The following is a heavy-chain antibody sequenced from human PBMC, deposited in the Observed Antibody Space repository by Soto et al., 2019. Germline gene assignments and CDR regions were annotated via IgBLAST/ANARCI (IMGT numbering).Heavy chain of an antibody. CDR3: SRAKEGERSGGTFDI. Sequence: SVNVSFKAIGGTFTCYAFSWLRQAPGQGLEWMGGIIPIFHTTTYAKNFQGRVRITADKSTNKASVVLSSLSSDATALYDYSRAKEGERSGGTFDIWGQGTMVTVSS. V-gene: IGHV1-69*06. CDR1: GGTFTCYA. J-gene: IGHJ3*02. D-gene: IGHD3-3*01. CDR2: IIPIFHTT.